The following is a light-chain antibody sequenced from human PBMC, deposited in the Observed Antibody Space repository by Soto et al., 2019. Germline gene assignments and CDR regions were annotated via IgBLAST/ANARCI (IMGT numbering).Light chain of an antibody. CDR3: QQYHSYSVT. Sequence: DIQMTQSPSSLSASVGDRVTITCRASQSISTYLNWYQQTPGKAPKLLIYAASSLQSGVPSRFSGSGSGTEFSLTISSLQPDDFATYYCQQYHSYSVTFGQGTRLEIK. CDR1: QSISTY. V-gene: IGKV1-39*01. CDR2: AAS. J-gene: IGKJ5*01.